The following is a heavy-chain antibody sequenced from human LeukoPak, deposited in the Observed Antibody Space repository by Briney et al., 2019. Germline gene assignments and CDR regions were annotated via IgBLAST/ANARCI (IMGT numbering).Heavy chain of an antibody. CDR3: ARKPIVNSAWYYFDF. CDR2: IYHSGST. Sequence: SQTLSLTCTVSGGSISSGGYYWSWIRQPPGKGLEWIGYIYHSGSTYYNPSLKSRVTISVDRSKNQFSLKLSSVTAADTAVYYCARKPIVNSAWYYFDFWGQGTLVTVSS. V-gene: IGHV4-30-2*01. J-gene: IGHJ4*02. D-gene: IGHD3-22*01. CDR1: GGSISSGGYY.